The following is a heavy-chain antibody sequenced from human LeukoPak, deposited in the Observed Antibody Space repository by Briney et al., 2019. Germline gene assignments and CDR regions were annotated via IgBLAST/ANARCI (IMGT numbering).Heavy chain of an antibody. CDR3: ATPLTTVTKPLVY. CDR1: GYTLTELS. J-gene: IGHJ4*02. V-gene: IGHV1-24*01. CDR2: FDPEDGET. Sequence: GASVKVSCKVSGYTLTELSMHWVRQAPGKGLEWMGGFDPEDGETIYAQKFQGRVTTTEDTSTDTVYMELNSLGSEDTAVYYCATPLTTVTKPLVYWGQGTQVTVSS. D-gene: IGHD4-17*01.